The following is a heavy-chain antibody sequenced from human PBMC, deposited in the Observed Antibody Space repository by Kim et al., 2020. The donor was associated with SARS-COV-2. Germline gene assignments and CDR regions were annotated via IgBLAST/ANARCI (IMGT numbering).Heavy chain of an antibody. Sequence: ASVKVSCKASGYTFTSYDINWVRQATGQGLEWMGWMNPNSGNTGYAQKFQGKVTMTSNTSKSTAYMELSSLRSEDTAVYYCARATLVRRITIFVVVTRNYYYNMDAWGKGSTDTVSS. CDR3: ARATLVRRITIFVVVTRNYYYNMDA. CDR1: GYTFTSYD. J-gene: IGHJ6*03. D-gene: IGHD3-3*01. CDR2: MNPNSGNT. V-gene: IGHV1-8*01.